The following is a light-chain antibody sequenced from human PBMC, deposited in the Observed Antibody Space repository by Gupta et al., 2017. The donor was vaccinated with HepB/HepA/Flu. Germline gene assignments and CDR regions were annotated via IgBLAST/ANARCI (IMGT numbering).Light chain of an antibody. Sequence: QSALTQPASVSGSPGQSITISCTGTSSDVGLYDYVSWYQRHPGKAPKLIILHAYSRPSGVSDRFSGSKSGNTASLTISGLQAEDEADYFCSSYTSSDTVLFGGGTKLTVV. CDR2: HAY. CDR1: SSDVGLYDY. J-gene: IGLJ2*01. V-gene: IGLV2-14*03. CDR3: SSYTSSDTVL.